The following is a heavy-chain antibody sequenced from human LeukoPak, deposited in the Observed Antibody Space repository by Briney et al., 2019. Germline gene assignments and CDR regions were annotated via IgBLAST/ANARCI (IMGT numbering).Heavy chain of an antibody. Sequence: SETLSLTCTVSGGSISSYYWSWIRQPAGKGLEWIGRIYTSGSTNYNPSLKSRVTMSVDTSKNQFSLKLSSVTAADTAVYYCARVRVVPAALGWFDPWGQGTLVTVSS. J-gene: IGHJ5*02. CDR3: ARVRVVPAALGWFDP. D-gene: IGHD2-2*01. V-gene: IGHV4-4*07. CDR1: GGSISSYY. CDR2: IYTSGST.